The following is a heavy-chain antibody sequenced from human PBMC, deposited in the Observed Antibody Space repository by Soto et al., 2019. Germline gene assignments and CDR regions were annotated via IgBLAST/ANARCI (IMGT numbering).Heavy chain of an antibody. V-gene: IGHV3-33*01. CDR3: ARDPGYSGFDFDY. CDR1: GFTFSSQA. Sequence: QVQLVESGGGVVQPGRSLRLSCAASGFTFSSQAMPWVRQAPGKGLEWVAVIWYDGSKKYYADSVKGRFTVARDDSKNTLSLQMNSLRVEDTAVYYCARDPGYSGFDFDYWGQGTLVTVSS. J-gene: IGHJ4*02. D-gene: IGHD5-12*01. CDR2: IWYDGSKK.